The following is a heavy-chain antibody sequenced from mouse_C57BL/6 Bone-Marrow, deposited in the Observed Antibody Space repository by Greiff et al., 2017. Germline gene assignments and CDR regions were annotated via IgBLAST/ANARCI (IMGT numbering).Heavy chain of an antibody. CDR3: ARQHYGSSPYAMDY. Sequence: EVQLVESGGGLVQPGGSLKLSCAASGFTFSDYYMYWVRQTPEKRLEWVAYISNGGGSTYYPDTVKGRFTISRDNAKNTLYLQMSRLKSEDTAMYYCARQHYGSSPYAMDYWGQGTSVTVSS. V-gene: IGHV5-12*01. CDR1: GFTFSDYY. J-gene: IGHJ4*01. CDR2: ISNGGGST. D-gene: IGHD1-1*01.